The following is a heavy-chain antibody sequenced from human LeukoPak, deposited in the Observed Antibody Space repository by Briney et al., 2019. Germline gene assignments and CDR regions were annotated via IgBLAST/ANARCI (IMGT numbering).Heavy chain of an antibody. CDR2: IYYSGST. J-gene: IGHJ6*02. CDR1: GGSISSGGYC. V-gene: IGHV4-31*03. CDR3: ARVFRNYYDSSGYSYYYYGMDV. Sequence: PSETLSLTCTVSGGSISSGGYCWSWLRQHPGKGLEWIGYIYYSGSTYYHPSLKSRVTISVDTSKNQFSLKLSSVTAADTAVYYCARVFRNYYDSSGYSYYYYGMDVWGQGTTVTVS. D-gene: IGHD3-22*01.